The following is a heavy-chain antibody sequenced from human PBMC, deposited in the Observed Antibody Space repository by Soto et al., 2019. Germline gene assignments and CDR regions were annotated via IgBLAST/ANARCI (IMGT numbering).Heavy chain of an antibody. Sequence: SQTLSLTCVISGDTVSSNSAAWNWIRQSPSRGLEWLGRTYYRSKWNNDYAVSVKSRITINPDTSKNQFSLQLSSVTPEDTAVYFCASSREGGRLFDYWGQGTLVTVSS. CDR1: GDTVSSNSAA. CDR3: ASSREGGRLFDY. V-gene: IGHV6-1*01. CDR2: TYYRSKWNN. D-gene: IGHD6-13*01. J-gene: IGHJ4*02.